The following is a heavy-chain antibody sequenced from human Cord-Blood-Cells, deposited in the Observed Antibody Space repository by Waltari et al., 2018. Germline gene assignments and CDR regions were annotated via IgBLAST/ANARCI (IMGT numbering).Heavy chain of an antibody. J-gene: IGHJ4*02. Sequence: QLQLQESGPGLVKPSETLSLTCTVSGGPISSSSYYWGWIRQPPGKGLEWIGSIYYSGSTYDNPYLKSRVTISVDTSKNQFSLKLISVTAADTAVYYCASKWNYYVDYWGQGTLVTVSS. D-gene: IGHD1-7*01. CDR3: ASKWNYYVDY. V-gene: IGHV4-39*01. CDR2: IYYSGST. CDR1: GGPISSSSYY.